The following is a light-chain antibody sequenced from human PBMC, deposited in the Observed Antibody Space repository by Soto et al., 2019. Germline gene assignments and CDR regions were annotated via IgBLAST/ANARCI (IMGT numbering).Light chain of an antibody. CDR3: QHYNSYSQA. V-gene: IGKV1-5*01. Sequence: DIQMTQSPSTLSASVRDRVTITCRASQSISSWLAWYQQKPGKAPKLLISDAANLESGVPSRFSGSGSGTEFTLTISSLQPDDFATYYCQHYNSYSQAFGQGTTVEIK. CDR1: QSISSW. J-gene: IGKJ1*01. CDR2: DAA.